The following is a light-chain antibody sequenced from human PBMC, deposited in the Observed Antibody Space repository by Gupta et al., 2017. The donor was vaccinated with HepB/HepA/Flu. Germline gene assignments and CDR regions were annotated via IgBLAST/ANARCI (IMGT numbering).Light chain of an antibody. CDR3: QQSGSSPFT. V-gene: IGKV3-20*01. J-gene: IGKJ2*01. Sequence: EIVLTQSPGTLPLSPGARATFSCGASQSIPANYLVWYQQKSGQTPRLLIYSGSTRATGVPDRFSGSGSGTDFTLTISRLEPEDFAVYYCQQSGSSPFTFGQGTKLE. CDR2: SGS. CDR1: QSIPANY.